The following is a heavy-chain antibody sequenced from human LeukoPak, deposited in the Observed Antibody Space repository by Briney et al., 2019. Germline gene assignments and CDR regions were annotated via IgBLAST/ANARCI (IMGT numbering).Heavy chain of an antibody. Sequence: GGSLRLSCAASGFTFSSSAMNWVRQVPGKGLEWVSSINNVVSHIYYADSVKGRFTISRDNAKNSLYLQMNSLRAEDTAVYYCARGITIFGVVIAGDYYYYMDVWGKGTTVTVSS. V-gene: IGHV3-21*01. CDR1: GFTFSSSA. J-gene: IGHJ6*03. D-gene: IGHD3-3*01. CDR2: INNVVSHI. CDR3: ARGITIFGVVIAGDYYYYMDV.